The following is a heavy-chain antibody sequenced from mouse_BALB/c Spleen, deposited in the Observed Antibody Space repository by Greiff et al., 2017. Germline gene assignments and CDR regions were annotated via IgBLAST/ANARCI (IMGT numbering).Heavy chain of an antibody. CDR1: GFTFSSYT. CDR3: TRELEENY. D-gene: IGHD2-12*01. J-gene: IGHJ2*01. V-gene: IGHV5-12-2*01. CDR2: ISNGGGST. Sequence: DVKLVESGGGLVQPGGSLKLSCAASGFTFSSYTMSWVRQTPEKRLEWVAYISNGGGSTYYPDTVKGRFTISRDNAKNTLYLQMSSLKSEDTAMYYCTRELEENYWGQGTTLTVSS.